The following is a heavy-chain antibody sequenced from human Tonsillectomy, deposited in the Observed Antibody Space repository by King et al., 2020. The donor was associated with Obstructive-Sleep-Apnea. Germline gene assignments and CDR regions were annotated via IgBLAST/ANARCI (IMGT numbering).Heavy chain of an antibody. D-gene: IGHD4-11*01. CDR2: IYYSGST. V-gene: IGHV4-39*07. CDR1: GGSISSSSYY. J-gene: IGHJ4*02. CDR3: ARDPTFYYFDY. Sequence: QLQESGPGLVKPSETLSLTCNVSGGSISSSSYYWGWIRQPPGKGLGWIGSIYYSGSTYYNPSLKSRVTISVDTSKNQFSLKLSSVTAADTAVYYCARDPTFYYFDYWGQGTLVTVSS.